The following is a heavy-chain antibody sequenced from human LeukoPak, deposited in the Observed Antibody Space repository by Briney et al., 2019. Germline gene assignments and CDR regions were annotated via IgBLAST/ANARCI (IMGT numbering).Heavy chain of an antibody. D-gene: IGHD3-3*02. V-gene: IGHV3-53*01. CDR3: ARDSSSFPNYFDY. CDR2: IYSDGTT. J-gene: IGHJ4*02. CDR1: GFPVSSTY. Sequence: GGSLRLSCAASGFPVSSTYMSWVRQAPGKGLEWVSLIYSDGTTFYADSVKGRFAISTDNSKNTLYLQMSILRAEDTAVYYCARDSSSFPNYFDYWGQGTLITVSS.